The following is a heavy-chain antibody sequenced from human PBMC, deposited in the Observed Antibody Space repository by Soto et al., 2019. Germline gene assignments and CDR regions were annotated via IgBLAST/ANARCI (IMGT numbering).Heavy chain of an antibody. CDR1: GFTFSDHY. CDR3: ARGHHSMDV. CDR2: INPTGTYT. J-gene: IGHJ6*02. Sequence: GGSLRLSCAASGFTFSDHYMTWIRQAPGKGLEWISYINPTGTYTHYADSVKGRFSISRDNAENSLYLQMNSLRPEDTALYFCARGHHSMDVWGQGATVTVSS. D-gene: IGHD5-18*01. V-gene: IGHV3-11*06.